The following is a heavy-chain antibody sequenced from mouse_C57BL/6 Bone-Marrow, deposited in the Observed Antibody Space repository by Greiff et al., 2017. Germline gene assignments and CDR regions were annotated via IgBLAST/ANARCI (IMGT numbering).Heavy chain of an antibody. J-gene: IGHJ2*01. CDR1: GYTFTSYW. CDR2: FYPGSGST. V-gene: IGHV1-55*01. CDR3: ARTEPYYFDY. Sequence: QVQLQQPGAELVKPGASVKMSCKASGYTFTSYWITWVKQRPGQGLEWIGDFYPGSGSTNYNDKFKSKATLTVDTSSSTAYLQLSSLTSEDSAVYYCARTEPYYFDYWDQGTALTVSA.